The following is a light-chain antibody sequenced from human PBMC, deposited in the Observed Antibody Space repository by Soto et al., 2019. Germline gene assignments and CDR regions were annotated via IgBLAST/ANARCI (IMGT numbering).Light chain of an antibody. CDR3: QQYNNWPRT. Sequence: EIVMTQSPVTLSVSPGERATLSCRASLSVSSDLAWYHQKPGQAPRLLIYGASTRATGIPARFSGSGSGTEFTLTINSLQSEDFAVYYCQQYNNWPRTFGQGTKVEIK. J-gene: IGKJ1*01. V-gene: IGKV3-15*01. CDR2: GAS. CDR1: LSVSSD.